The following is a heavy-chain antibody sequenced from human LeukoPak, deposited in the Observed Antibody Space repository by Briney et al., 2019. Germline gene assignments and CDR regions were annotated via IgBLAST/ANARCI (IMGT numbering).Heavy chain of an antibody. V-gene: IGHV3-23*01. D-gene: IGHD7-27*01. J-gene: IGHJ4*02. CDR1: GFTFSSYG. CDR2: ISASGGTT. CDR3: VKAESGAGPGEFDY. Sequence: GGSLRLSCAASGFTFSSYGMHWVRQAPGKGLEWVSGISASGGTTYYADSVKGRFTISRDNSKNALYLEMNSLRAEDTAIYYCVKAESGAGPGEFDYWGQGTLVTVSS.